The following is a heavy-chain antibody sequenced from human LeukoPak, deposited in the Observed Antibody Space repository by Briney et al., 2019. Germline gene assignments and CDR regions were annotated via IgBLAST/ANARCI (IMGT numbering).Heavy chain of an antibody. CDR3: ARVSATTGGTDALDL. CDR2: IRRKPRSYTT. CDR1: GFTFSDHF. V-gene: IGHV3-72*01. J-gene: IGHJ3*01. D-gene: IGHD1-1*01. Sequence: GGSLRLSCAASGFTFSDHFMDWVRQAPGKGLEWVGRIRRKPRSYTTEYAASVKGRFTFSRDDSKNSLYLQMNSLETEDTAVYHCARVSATTGGTDALDLWGQGTMVTVSS.